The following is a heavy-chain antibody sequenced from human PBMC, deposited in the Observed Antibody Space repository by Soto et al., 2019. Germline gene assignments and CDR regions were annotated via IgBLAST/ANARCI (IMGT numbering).Heavy chain of an antibody. Sequence: EVQLVESGGGLVEPGGSLRLSCAASGFSFPNAWMTWVRQAPGKGLAWVGRITNKENGEATKYAAPGKGRFTISRDDSENILYLQMDSLQTEDPAVYYCTPGRFGSNEWSFDYWGQGTLVTVSS. CDR2: ITNKENGEAT. CDR1: GFSFPNAW. V-gene: IGHV3-15*06. D-gene: IGHD2-8*01. CDR3: TPGRFGSNEWSFDY. J-gene: IGHJ4*02.